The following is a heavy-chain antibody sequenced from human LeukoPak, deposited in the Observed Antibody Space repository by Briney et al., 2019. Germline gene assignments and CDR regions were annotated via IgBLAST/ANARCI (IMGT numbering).Heavy chain of an antibody. D-gene: IGHD2-8*01. Sequence: ASVKISCKTSGYSFGGYYIHWVRQAPGQGLEWMGRINPNSANTKYAQKFQGRVTMTRDTSTNTVFMELSSLRSDDTAVYYCARDGACSLGLIWLDPWGQGTLVSVSS. CDR1: GYSFGGYY. CDR2: INPNSANT. CDR3: ARDGACSLGLIWLDP. V-gene: IGHV1-2*06. J-gene: IGHJ5*02.